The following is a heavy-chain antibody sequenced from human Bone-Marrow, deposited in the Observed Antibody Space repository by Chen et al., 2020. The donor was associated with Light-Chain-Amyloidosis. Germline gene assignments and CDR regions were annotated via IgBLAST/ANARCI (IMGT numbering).Heavy chain of an antibody. V-gene: IGHV4-39*01. Sequence: QLQLQESGPGLVKPSETLSLTCTVSGDSINSSPYFWGWIRQSPGNGLEWIGTVFSTGTTYYNPSRKSRLTISVDTSKNQFSLKLSFVTAADTAVYYCARHPRYLDWFDPWGQGTLVIVSS. CDR1: GDSINSSPYF. CDR2: VFSTGTT. CDR3: ARHPRYLDWFDP. D-gene: IGHD3-16*02. J-gene: IGHJ5*02.